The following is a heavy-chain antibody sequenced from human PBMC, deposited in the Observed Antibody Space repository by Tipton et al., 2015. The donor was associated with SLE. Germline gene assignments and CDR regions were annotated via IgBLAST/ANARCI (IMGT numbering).Heavy chain of an antibody. Sequence: QLVQSGAEVKKPGSSVKVSCKASGGTFNSYGISWVRQAPGQGLEWMGGIIPIFATANYAQKFRGRVTITADESTSTAYMELSSLRSEDTAMYFCARAPNANKYSGSYSDSWGQGTLVTVSS. CDR2: IIPIFATA. J-gene: IGHJ4*02. CDR3: ARAPNANKYSGSYSDS. D-gene: IGHD1-26*01. CDR1: GGTFNSYG. V-gene: IGHV1-69*01.